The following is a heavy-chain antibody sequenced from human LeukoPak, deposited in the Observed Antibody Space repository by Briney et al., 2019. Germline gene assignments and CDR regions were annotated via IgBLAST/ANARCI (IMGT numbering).Heavy chain of an antibody. V-gene: IGHV3-30*02. CDR2: TPYDGRKE. J-gene: IGHJ4*02. CDR1: GFNFSSYG. D-gene: IGHD1-14*01. CDR3: AKDSRYYYIDY. Sequence: GGSLRLSCAASGFNFSSYGMHWVRQAPGKGLEWVAFTPYDGRKEYYADSVKGRFTISRDNSKNTLYLQMNSLKSEDTAVYYCAKDSRYYYIDYWGQGTLVTVSS.